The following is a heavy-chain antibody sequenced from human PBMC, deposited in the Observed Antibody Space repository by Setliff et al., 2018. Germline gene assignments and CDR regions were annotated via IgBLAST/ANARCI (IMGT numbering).Heavy chain of an antibody. CDR1: GYTFSTYG. D-gene: IGHD4-17*01. CDR2: ISTRNDDT. V-gene: IGHV1-18*01. CDR3: ARRSGDRGMTTGWPDDFDY. Sequence: ASVKVSCKASGYTFSTYGLHWVRQAPGQGLEWMGWISTRNDDTGYAQKFKGRVTLTTDTSTNTAYMELRSLRSDDTAVYYCARRSGDRGMTTGWPDDFDYWGRGTLVTVS. J-gene: IGHJ4*01.